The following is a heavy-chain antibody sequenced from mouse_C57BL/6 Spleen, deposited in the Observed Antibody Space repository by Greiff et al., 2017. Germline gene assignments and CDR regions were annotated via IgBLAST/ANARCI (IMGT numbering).Heavy chain of an antibody. CDR2: IYPRDGST. J-gene: IGHJ2*01. V-gene: IGHV1-85*01. D-gene: IGHD2-4*01. CDR1: GYTFTSYD. CDR3: ARGIYYDYDVNFDY. Sequence: VQLQQSGPELVKPGASVKLSCKASGYTFTSYDINWVKQRPGQGLEWIGWIYPRDGSTKYNEKFKGKATLTVDTSSSTAYMELHSLTSEDSAVYYCARGIYYDYDVNFDYWGQGTTLTVSS.